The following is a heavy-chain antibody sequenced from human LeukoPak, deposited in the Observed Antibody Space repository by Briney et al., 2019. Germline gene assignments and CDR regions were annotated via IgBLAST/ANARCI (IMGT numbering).Heavy chain of an antibody. Sequence: GGSLRLSCAASGFTLSNSWMFWVRQPPGKGLKYVSEINNDGSRTSYADSVKGRFTISRDGAENTLFLQMNSLRAEDTAVYFCARGGVSGGFDYWGQGTLVPVSS. D-gene: IGHD3-10*01. V-gene: IGHV3-74*01. CDR2: INNDGSRT. CDR3: ARGGVSGGFDY. J-gene: IGHJ4*02. CDR1: GFTLSNSW.